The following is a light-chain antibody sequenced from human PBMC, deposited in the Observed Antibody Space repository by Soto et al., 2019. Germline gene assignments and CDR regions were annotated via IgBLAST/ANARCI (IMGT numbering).Light chain of an antibody. J-gene: IGKJ4*01. Sequence: DIQMTQSPSSLSASVGDRVTITCRASQGISTYLAWYQHIPGKVPKLLISAASTLQSGVPSRFSGSGSGTDFTLTISSLQPEDVATYYCQKYTNVPAFGGGTKVEIK. CDR3: QKYTNVPA. CDR2: AAS. V-gene: IGKV1-27*01. CDR1: QGISTY.